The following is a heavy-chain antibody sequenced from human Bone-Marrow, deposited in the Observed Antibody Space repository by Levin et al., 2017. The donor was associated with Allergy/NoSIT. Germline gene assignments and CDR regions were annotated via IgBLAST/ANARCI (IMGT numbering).Heavy chain of an antibody. CDR1: GYTFTGYY. D-gene: IGHD4-11*01. J-gene: IGHJ5*02. Sequence: ASVKVSCKASGYTFTGYYMHWVRQAPGQGLEWMGRINPNSGGTNYAQKFQGRVTMTRDTSISTAYMELSRLRSDDTAVYYCARMTTVTVYNWFDPWGQGTLVTVSS. V-gene: IGHV1-2*06. CDR2: INPNSGGT. CDR3: ARMTTVTVYNWFDP.